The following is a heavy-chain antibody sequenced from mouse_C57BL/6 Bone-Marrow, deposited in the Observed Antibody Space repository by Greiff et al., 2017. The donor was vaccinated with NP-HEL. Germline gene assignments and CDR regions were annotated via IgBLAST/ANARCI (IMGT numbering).Heavy chain of an antibody. J-gene: IGHJ4*01. CDR2: IDPSASFT. Sequence: QVQLQQPGAELLMPGASVQLSCQAFCYPFPSYWVHRVEPRPGQGLEWVGEIDPSASFTNYNQKFKGKSTLTVDKSSSTAYMQLSSLTSEDSAVYYCARLWTSGPYAMDYWGQGTSVTVSS. V-gene: IGHV1-69*01. CDR3: ARLWTSGPYAMDY. CDR1: CYPFPSYW. D-gene: IGHD3-2*02.